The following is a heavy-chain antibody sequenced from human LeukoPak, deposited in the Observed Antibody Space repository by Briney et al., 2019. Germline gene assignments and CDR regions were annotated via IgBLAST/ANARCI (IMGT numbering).Heavy chain of an antibody. J-gene: IGHJ5*02. V-gene: IGHV3-53*01. CDR1: GFTVSSNY. CDR3: ARDLGIAAAGGTGFDP. Sequence: PGGSLRLSCAASGFTVSSNYMSWVRQAPGKGLEWVSVIYSGGSTDYAGSVKGRLTISRDNSKNTLYLQMNSLRAEDTAVYYCARDLGIAAAGGTGFDPWGQGTLVTVSS. D-gene: IGHD6-13*01. CDR2: IYSGGST.